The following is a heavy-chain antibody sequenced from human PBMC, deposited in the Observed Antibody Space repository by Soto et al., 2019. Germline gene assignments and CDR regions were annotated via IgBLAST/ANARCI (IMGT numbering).Heavy chain of an antibody. CDR2: ISYDRSNT. J-gene: IGHJ6*02. CDR3: AKDREDSSGYYYYYYGMDV. CDR1: GFTFSSYG. D-gene: IGHD3-22*01. V-gene: IGHV3-30*18. Sequence: QVQLVESGGGVVQPGRSLRLSCAASGFTFSSYGMHWVRQAPGKGLEWVAVISYDRSNTYYADSVKGRFTISRDNSKNXLXXQMNSLRAEDTAVYYCAKDREDSSGYYYYYYGMDVWGQGTTVTVSS.